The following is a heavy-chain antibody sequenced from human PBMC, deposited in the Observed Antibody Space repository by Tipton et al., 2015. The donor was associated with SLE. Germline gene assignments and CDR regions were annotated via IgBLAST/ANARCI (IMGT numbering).Heavy chain of an antibody. D-gene: IGHD5-12*01. J-gene: IGHJ5*02. V-gene: IGHV5-51*03. CDR3: ARFMGERLAKNWFDP. CDR1: GYSFFAYW. CDR2: IYPDNSDS. Sequence: QLVQSGAEVRKPGESLKISCTGSGYSFFAYWIAWVRQMPGKGLEWMGIIYPDNSDSRYSPSFQGQVTISADKSISTVYLQWSNLKASDTATYYCARFMGERLAKNWFDPWGQGTLVTVSS.